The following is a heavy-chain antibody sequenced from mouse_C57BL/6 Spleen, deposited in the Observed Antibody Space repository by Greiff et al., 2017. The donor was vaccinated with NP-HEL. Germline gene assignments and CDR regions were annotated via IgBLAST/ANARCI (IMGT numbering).Heavy chain of an antibody. CDR3: ARKLARKAYYSNWFAY. V-gene: IGHV1-69*01. J-gene: IGHJ3*01. CDR2: IDPSDSYT. CDR1: GYTFSSYW. D-gene: IGHD2-5*01. Sequence: QVQLQQPGAELVMPGASVKLSCKASGYTFSSYWMHWVKQRPGQGLEWIGEIDPSDSYTNYNQKFKGKSTLTVDKSSSTAYMQLSSLTSEDSAVYYCARKLARKAYYSNWFAYWGQGTLVTVSA.